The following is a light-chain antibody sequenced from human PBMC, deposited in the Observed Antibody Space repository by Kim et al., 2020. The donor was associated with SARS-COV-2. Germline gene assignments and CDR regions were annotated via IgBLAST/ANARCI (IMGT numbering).Light chain of an antibody. CDR2: SAS. V-gene: IGKV1-39*01. CDR1: QNIDNY. J-gene: IGKJ4*01. Sequence: SASVGDRVTVTCRAGQNIDNYLNWYQQKPGKAPKRLIHSASTLQSGVPSRFSASRSGTDFALTINSLQPDDVATYFCQQSYNVPTFGGGTKVDIK. CDR3: QQSYNVPT.